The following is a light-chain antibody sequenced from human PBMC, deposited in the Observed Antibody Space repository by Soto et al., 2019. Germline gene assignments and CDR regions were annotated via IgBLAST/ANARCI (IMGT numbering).Light chain of an antibody. J-gene: IGKJ1*01. CDR3: LQHNSYPRA. CDR2: AAS. CDR1: QGIGDD. Sequence: DIQMTQSPSSLSASVGDRVTITCRASQGIGDDLGWYQQKPGKAPERLIYAASSLQRGVPSRFXXXXXXXXXXXXXSSLQPEDFATYYCLQHNSYPRAFGQGTKVEI. V-gene: IGKV1-17*01.